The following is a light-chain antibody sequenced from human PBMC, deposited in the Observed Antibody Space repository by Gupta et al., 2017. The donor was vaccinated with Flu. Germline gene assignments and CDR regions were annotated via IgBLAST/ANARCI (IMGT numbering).Light chain of an antibody. J-gene: IGKJ1*01. V-gene: IGKV3-20*01. Sequence: EIVLTQSPGTLSLSPGERATLSCRASQSVSSNYLAWYQQKPGQAPRLLIYGASSRATGSPDRFTGSGSGTDFTLTINRLEPEDFAVYYCQQYGSSPPRTFGQGTKVEIK. CDR1: QSVSSNY. CDR3: QQYGSSPPRT. CDR2: GAS.